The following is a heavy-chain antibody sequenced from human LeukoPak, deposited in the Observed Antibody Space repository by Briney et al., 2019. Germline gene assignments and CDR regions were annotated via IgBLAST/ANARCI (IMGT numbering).Heavy chain of an antibody. CDR3: ARDPRPIVVVPAGARYYMDV. J-gene: IGHJ6*03. CDR2: ISASGGST. Sequence: GGSLRLSCAASGFTFSSYVMNWVRQAPGKGLEWVSGISASGGSTYYADSVKGRFTISRDNAKNSLYLQTNSLRTEDTAVYYCARDPRPIVVVPAGARYYMDVWGKGTTVTVSS. D-gene: IGHD2-2*01. CDR1: GFTFSSYV. V-gene: IGHV3-23*01.